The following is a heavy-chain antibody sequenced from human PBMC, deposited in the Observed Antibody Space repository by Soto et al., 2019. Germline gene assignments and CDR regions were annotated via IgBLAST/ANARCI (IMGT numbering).Heavy chain of an antibody. CDR1: GGSFSGYY. CDR2: INHSGST. V-gene: IGHV4-34*01. D-gene: IGHD3-16*01. CDR3: ARHGFQGGYY. Sequence: QVQLQQWGAGLLKPSETLSLTCAVYGGSFSGYYWSWIRQPPGKGLEWIGEINHSGSTNYNPSLKSRVTISVDTSKNQFSLKLSSVTAADTAVYYCARHGFQGGYYWGQGTLVTVSS. J-gene: IGHJ4*02.